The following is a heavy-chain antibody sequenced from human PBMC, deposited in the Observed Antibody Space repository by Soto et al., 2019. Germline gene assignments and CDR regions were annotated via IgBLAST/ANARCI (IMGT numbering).Heavy chain of an antibody. CDR3: ARGRPSGVRYFDYYGMDV. D-gene: IGHD3-9*01. CDR2: IIPIFGTA. V-gene: IGHV1-69*13. J-gene: IGHJ6*02. Sequence: GASVKVSCKASGGTFSSYAISWVRQAPGQGLEWMGGIIPIFGTANYAQKFQGRVTITADESTSTAYMELSSLRSEDTAVYYCARGRPSGVRYFDYYGMDVWGQGTTVTVSS. CDR1: GGTFSSYA.